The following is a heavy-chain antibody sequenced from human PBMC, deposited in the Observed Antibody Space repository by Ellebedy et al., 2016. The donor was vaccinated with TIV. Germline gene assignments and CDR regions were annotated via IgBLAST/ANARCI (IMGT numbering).Heavy chain of an antibody. CDR2: IDWDDDK. Sequence: SGPTLVKPTETLTLTCTVSGFSLSTSGMCVSWIRQPPGKALEWLARIDWDDDKYYSTSLKTRLTISKDTSKNQVVLTMTNMDPVDTATYYCARIRTYYYGSGSYYYYGMDVWGQGTTVTVSS. CDR3: ARIRTYYYGSGSYYYYGMDV. CDR1: GFSLSTSGMC. V-gene: IGHV2-70*11. J-gene: IGHJ6*02. D-gene: IGHD3-10*01.